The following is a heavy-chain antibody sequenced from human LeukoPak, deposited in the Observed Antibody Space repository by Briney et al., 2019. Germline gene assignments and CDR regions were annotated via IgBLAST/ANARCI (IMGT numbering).Heavy chain of an antibody. Sequence: GGSLRLSCAASGFTFSSYWMQWVRQAPGKGLVWVSRIDGDGSSTNYADSVKGRLTISRDNAKNTLYLQMNSLRAEDTAVYYCARYQQLGDDAFDIWGQGTMVTVSS. V-gene: IGHV3-74*01. CDR3: ARYQQLGDDAFDI. J-gene: IGHJ3*02. D-gene: IGHD6-13*01. CDR1: GFTFSSYW. CDR2: IDGDGSST.